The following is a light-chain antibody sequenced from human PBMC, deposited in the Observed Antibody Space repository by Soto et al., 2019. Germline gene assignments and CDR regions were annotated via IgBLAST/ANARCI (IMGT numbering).Light chain of an antibody. CDR1: QSISSY. Sequence: DVQMAHSPSSLSASLGDRVPIPCRASQSISSYLNWYQQKPGKAPKLLIHAASSLESGVPSRFSGSGSGTDFTLTISSLQPEDSATYYCQQSYSIPVTFGQGTKVDIK. J-gene: IGKJ2*01. CDR3: QQSYSIPVT. CDR2: AAS. V-gene: IGKV1-39*01.